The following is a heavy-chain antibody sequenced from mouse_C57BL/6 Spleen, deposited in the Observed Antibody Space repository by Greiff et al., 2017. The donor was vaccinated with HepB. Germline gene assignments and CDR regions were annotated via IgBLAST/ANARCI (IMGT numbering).Heavy chain of an antibody. V-gene: IGHV1-69*01. CDR2: IDPSDSYT. CDR1: GYTFTSYW. Sequence: VQLQQPGAELVMPGASVKLSCKASGYTFTSYWMHWVKQRPGQGLEWIGEIDPSDSYTNYNQKFKGKSTLTVDKSSSTAYMQLSRLTSEDSAVYYCARGRITTVVATGTNFDYWGQGTTLTVSS. D-gene: IGHD1-1*01. CDR3: ARGRITTVVATGTNFDY. J-gene: IGHJ2*01.